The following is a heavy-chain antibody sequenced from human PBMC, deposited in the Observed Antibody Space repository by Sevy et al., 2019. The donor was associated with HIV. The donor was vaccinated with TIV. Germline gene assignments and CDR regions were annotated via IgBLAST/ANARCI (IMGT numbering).Heavy chain of an antibody. V-gene: IGHV1-69*13. CDR1: GGTFSSYA. Sequence: ASVKVSCKASGGTFSSYAISWVRQAPGQGLEWMGGIIPIFGTANYAQKFQGRVTITADESTSPAYMELGSLRSEDTAVYYCARAYSSSWYYYYGMDVWGQGTTVTVSS. CDR2: IIPIFGTA. CDR3: ARAYSSSWYYYYGMDV. D-gene: IGHD6-13*01. J-gene: IGHJ6*02.